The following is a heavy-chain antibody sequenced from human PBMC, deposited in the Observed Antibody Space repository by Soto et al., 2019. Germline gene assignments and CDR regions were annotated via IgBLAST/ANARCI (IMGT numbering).Heavy chain of an antibody. CDR2: IWYDGSNK. D-gene: IGHD3-10*01. CDR1: GFTFSSYG. Sequence: GGSLRLSCAASGFTFSSYGMHWVRQAPGKGLEWVAVIWYDGSNKYYADSVKGRFTISRDNSKNTLYLQMNSLRAEDTAVYYCARGRYYYGSGSYHYYGMDVWGQGTTVTVSS. CDR3: ARGRYYYGSGSYHYYGMDV. V-gene: IGHV3-33*01. J-gene: IGHJ6*02.